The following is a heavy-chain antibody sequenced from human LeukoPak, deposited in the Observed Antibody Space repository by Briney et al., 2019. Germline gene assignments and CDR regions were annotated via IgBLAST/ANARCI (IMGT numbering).Heavy chain of an antibody. D-gene: IGHD3-3*01. V-gene: IGHV3-53*04. CDR1: GFTVSSNY. CDR3: ARVNVLRFLERTPYGMDV. Sequence: GGSLRLSCAASGFTVSSNYMSWVRQAPGKGLEWVSVIYSGGSTYYADSVKGRFTISRHNSKNTLYLQMNSLRAEDTAVYYCARVNVLRFLERTPYGMDVWGQGTTVTVSS. J-gene: IGHJ6*02. CDR2: IYSGGST.